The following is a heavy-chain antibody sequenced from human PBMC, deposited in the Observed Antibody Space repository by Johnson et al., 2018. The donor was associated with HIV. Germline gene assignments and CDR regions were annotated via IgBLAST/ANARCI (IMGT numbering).Heavy chain of an antibody. CDR3: AIGRGEFPRHAFDI. Sequence: VQLVESGGGVVQPGGSLTLSCAASGFTVSSNYMSWVRQAPGKGLEWVSVIYSGGSTYYADSVKGRFTISRDNSKNTLFLHMNSLRADDTAVYYCAIGRGEFPRHAFDIWGQGTMVTVSS. J-gene: IGHJ3*02. D-gene: IGHD3-10*01. CDR2: IYSGGST. V-gene: IGHV3-66*01. CDR1: GFTVSSNY.